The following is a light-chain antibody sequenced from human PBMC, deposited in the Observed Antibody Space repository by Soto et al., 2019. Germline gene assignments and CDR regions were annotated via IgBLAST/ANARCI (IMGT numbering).Light chain of an antibody. CDR3: QQCYTCWT. V-gene: IGKV1-5*01. J-gene: IGKJ1*01. CDR2: DVS. Sequence: DKKMSHSPSTLSACVKDRVTITCRASQSISGWLAWYQQKPGKAPKLLIYDVSSLESGVPSRFSGSGSGTEFTLTICSLQPDDFATYYCQQCYTCWTFGQGTKVDIK. CDR1: QSISGW.